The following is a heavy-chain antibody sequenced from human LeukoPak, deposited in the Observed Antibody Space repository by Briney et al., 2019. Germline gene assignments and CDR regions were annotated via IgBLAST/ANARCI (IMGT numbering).Heavy chain of an antibody. Sequence: SVKVSCKVSGYTLTELSMHWVRQAPGQGLEWMGGIIPIFGTANYAQKFQGRVTITADESTSTAYMELSSLRSEDTAVYYCARGAAYCGGDCYADYWGQGTLVTVSS. CDR3: ARGAAYCGGDCYADY. CDR1: GYTLTELS. J-gene: IGHJ4*02. V-gene: IGHV1-69*13. CDR2: IIPIFGTA. D-gene: IGHD2-21*02.